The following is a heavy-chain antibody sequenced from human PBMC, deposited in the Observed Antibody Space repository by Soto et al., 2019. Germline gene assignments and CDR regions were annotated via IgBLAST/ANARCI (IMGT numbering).Heavy chain of an antibody. V-gene: IGHV4-30-4*02. J-gene: IGHJ4*02. CDR1: GGSISSGDYY. CDR3: ARDMTVTDFRPSYYFDY. Sequence: SETLSLTCTVSGGSISSGDYYWSWIRQPPGKGLEWIGYIYYSGSTYYNPSLKSRVTISVDTSKNQFSLKLSSVTAADTAVYYCARDMTVTDFRPSYYFDYWGQGTLVTVSS. D-gene: IGHD4-4*01. CDR2: IYYSGST.